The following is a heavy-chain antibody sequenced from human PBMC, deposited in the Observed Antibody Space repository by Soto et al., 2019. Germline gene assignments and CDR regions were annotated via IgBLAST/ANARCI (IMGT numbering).Heavy chain of an antibody. CDR3: AKGPYYYDSSGYYPSDAFDI. CDR2: ISGSGGST. V-gene: IGHV3-23*01. CDR1: GFTFSSYA. J-gene: IGHJ3*02. D-gene: IGHD3-22*01. Sequence: GGSLRLSCAASGFTFSSYAMSWVRQAPGKGLEWVSAISGSGGSTYYADSVKGRFTISRDNSKNTLYLQMNSLRAEDTAVYYCAKGPYYYDSSGYYPSDAFDIWGQGTMVTVS.